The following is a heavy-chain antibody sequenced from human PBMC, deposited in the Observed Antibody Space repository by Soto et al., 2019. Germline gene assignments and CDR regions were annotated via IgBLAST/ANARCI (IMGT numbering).Heavy chain of an antibody. D-gene: IGHD6-19*01. J-gene: IGHJ4*02. CDR3: AKEVGYSSGYDYFDY. CDR2: ISGSGVST. CDR1: GFTFSSYA. V-gene: IGHV3-23*01. Sequence: EVQLLGSGGGLVQPGGSLRLSCAASGFTFSSYAMSWVRQAPGKGLEWVSGISGSGVSTHYADSVKGRFTISRDNSKNTLYMQRTSLRAEDTAAYYCAKEVGYSSGYDYFDYWGQGTLVTVSS.